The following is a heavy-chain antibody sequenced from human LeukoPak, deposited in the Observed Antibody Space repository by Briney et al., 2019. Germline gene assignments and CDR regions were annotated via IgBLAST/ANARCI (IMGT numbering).Heavy chain of an antibody. CDR3: TTDLGTIGEWLFFNY. J-gene: IGHJ4*02. CDR1: GFTFSNAW. CDR2: IKSKTDGGTT. Sequence: GGSLRLSCAASGFTFSNAWMNWVRQAPGKGLEWVGRIKSKTDGGTTDYAAPVKGRFTISRDDSKNTLYLQMNSLKTEDTAVYYCTTDLGTIGEWLFFNYWGQGTLVTVSS. D-gene: IGHD3-3*01. V-gene: IGHV3-15*07.